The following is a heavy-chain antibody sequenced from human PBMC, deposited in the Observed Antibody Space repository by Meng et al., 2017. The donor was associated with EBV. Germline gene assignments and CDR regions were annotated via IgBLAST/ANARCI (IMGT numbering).Heavy chain of an antibody. V-gene: IGHV4-30-4*01. Sequence: QLTVVGPGLVKPSHTLSLTLTCSCGSISSCGYDWGWIRQPPPKGLDWNGYIYYNWSTDYHPSLNSRITISVDTAKNQFSLELSSVAAADTAVDYCSSVLPHIRAAGYYYDYWGQGTLVTVSS. CDR2: IYYNWST. J-gene: IGHJ4*02. CDR3: SSVLPHIRAAGYYYDY. D-gene: IGHD4/OR15-4a*01. CDR1: CGSISSCGYD.